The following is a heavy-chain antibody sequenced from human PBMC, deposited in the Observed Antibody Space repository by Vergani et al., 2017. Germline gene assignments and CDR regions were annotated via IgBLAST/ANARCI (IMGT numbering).Heavy chain of an antibody. CDR2: IYSGGST. Sequence: EVQLVETGGGLIQPGGSLRLSCAASGFNVSSNYMSWVRQAPGKGLEWVSVIYSGGSTYYADSVKGRFTISRDNSKNTLYLQMNSLRAEDTAVYYCARSLGSLGQLLYYYYMDVWGKGTTVTVSS. J-gene: IGHJ6*03. D-gene: IGHD4-23*01. CDR1: GFNVSSNY. CDR3: ARSLGSLGQLLYYYYMDV. V-gene: IGHV3-53*02.